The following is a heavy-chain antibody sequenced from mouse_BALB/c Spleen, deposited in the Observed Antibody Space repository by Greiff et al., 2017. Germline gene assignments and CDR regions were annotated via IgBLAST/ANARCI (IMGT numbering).Heavy chain of an antibody. V-gene: IGHV1-11*01. Sequence: QVHVKQSGAELASPGASVTLSCKASGYTFTDHIMNWVKKRPGQGLEWIGRIYPVSGETNYNQKFMGKATFSVDRSSSTVYMVLNSLTSEDPAVYYCGKGWLRRRDAMDYWGQGTSVTVSS. CDR3: GKGWLRRRDAMDY. CDR1: GYTFTDHI. J-gene: IGHJ4*01. CDR2: IYPVSGET. D-gene: IGHD2-2*01.